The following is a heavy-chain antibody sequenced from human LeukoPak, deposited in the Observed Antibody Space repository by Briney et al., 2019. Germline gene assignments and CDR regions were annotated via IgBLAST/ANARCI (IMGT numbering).Heavy chain of an antibody. V-gene: IGHV3-30*18. CDR3: GKDPAMDMFNPTVIDY. Sequence: GRSLRLSCAASGFTFSRYGMHWVRQAPGKGLEWVAVISFDASNKYYADSVKGRFTSSRDNSKNTLYLQMDSLRAEDSAVYYCGKDPAMDMFNPTVIDYWGQGTLVTVSS. CDR1: GFTFSRYG. CDR2: ISFDASNK. J-gene: IGHJ4*02. D-gene: IGHD2-2*03.